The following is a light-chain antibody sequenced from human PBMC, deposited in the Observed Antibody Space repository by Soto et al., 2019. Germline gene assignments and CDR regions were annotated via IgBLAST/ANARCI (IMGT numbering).Light chain of an antibody. J-gene: IGKJ2*01. Sequence: DIVMTQSPDSLAVSLGERATINCKSSQSVLYSSKNKNYLAWYQQKPGQPPKLLIYWASTRESGVPDRFSGSGSGTDFTLTIGSLQAEDVAVYYCQQYYSPSYTFGQGPKLEIK. CDR3: QQYYSPSYT. CDR1: QSVLYSSKNKNY. CDR2: WAS. V-gene: IGKV4-1*01.